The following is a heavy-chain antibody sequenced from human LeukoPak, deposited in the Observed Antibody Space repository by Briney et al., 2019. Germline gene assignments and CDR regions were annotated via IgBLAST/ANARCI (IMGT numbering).Heavy chain of an antibody. CDR3: ARAGGITMIRGLKVLDAFDI. D-gene: IGHD3-22*01. J-gene: IGHJ3*02. Sequence: GKSLRLSCVASGFSFSDSVIHWVRQAPGKGLEWVAVISHDVKTTYYADSVKGRFTISRDTSKNTLYLLMNSLRAEDTAVYYCARAGGITMIRGLKVLDAFDIWGQGTPVTVSS. CDR1: GFSFSDSV. V-gene: IGHV3-30*04. CDR2: ISHDVKTT.